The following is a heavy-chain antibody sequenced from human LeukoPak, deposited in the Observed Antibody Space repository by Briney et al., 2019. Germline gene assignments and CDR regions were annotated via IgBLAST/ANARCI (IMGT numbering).Heavy chain of an antibody. CDR3: AKGRDKYQLLSKNWFDT. CDR1: GFTFDDYA. D-gene: IGHD2-2*01. V-gene: IGHV3-9*01. CDR2: ISWNSGSI. J-gene: IGHJ5*02. Sequence: GGSLRLSCAASGFTFDDYAMHWVRQAPGEGLEWVSGISWNSGSIGYADSVKGRFTISRDNAKNSLYLQMNSLRAEDTALYYCAKGRDKYQLLSKNWFDTWGQGTLVTVSS.